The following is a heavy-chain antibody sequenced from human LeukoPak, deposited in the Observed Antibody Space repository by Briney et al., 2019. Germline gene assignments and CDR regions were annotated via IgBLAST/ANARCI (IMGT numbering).Heavy chain of an antibody. CDR1: GYTFSGYY. V-gene: IGHV1-2*02. J-gene: IGHJ6*03. CDR3: ARVLYSSSYYYMDV. CDR2: INPNSGGT. D-gene: IGHD6-6*01. Sequence: ASVKVSCKASGYTFSGYYMHWVRQAPGQGLEWMGWINPNSGGTNYAQKFQGRVTMTRDTSISTAYMELSRLRSDDTAVYYCARVLYSSSYYYMDVWAQGPRSPSP.